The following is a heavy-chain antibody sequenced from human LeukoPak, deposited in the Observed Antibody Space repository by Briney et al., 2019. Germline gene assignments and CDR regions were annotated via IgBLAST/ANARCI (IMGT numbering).Heavy chain of an antibody. J-gene: IGHJ4*02. CDR3: ARGGNIAAAGPDY. CDR1: GGSISSGDYY. CDR2: IYYSGST. D-gene: IGHD6-13*01. V-gene: IGHV4-30-4*01. Sequence: PSETLSLTCTVSGGSISSGDYYWSWIRQPPGKGLEWIGYIYYSGSTYYNPSLKSRVTISVDTSKNQFSLKLSSVTAADTAVYYCARGGNIAAAGPDYWGQGTLVTVSS.